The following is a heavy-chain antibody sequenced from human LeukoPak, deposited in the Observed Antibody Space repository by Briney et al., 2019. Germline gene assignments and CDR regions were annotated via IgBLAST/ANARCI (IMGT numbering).Heavy chain of an antibody. CDR2: IPYDGSNK. J-gene: IGHJ6*02. Sequence: GGSLRLSCAASGFTFGSYGMHWVRQAPGKGLEWVALIPYDGSNKYYADSVKGRFTVSRDNSKNTLYLQMNSLRAEDTAVYYCAKVLAAETYYYYGMDVWGQGTTVTVSS. D-gene: IGHD6-13*01. CDR1: GFTFGSYG. V-gene: IGHV3-30*18. CDR3: AKVLAAETYYYYGMDV.